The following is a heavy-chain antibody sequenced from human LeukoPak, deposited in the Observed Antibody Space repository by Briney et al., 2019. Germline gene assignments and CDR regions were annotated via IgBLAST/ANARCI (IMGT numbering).Heavy chain of an antibody. D-gene: IGHD1-20*01. V-gene: IGHV1-69*05. CDR1: GGTFSSYA. Sequence: ASVKVSCKASGGTFSSYAISWMRQAPGQGLEWMGGIIPIFGTANYAQKFQGRVTITTDESTSTAYMELSSLRSEDTAVYYCASITGTDPDYWGQGTLVTVSS. J-gene: IGHJ4*02. CDR2: IIPIFGTA. CDR3: ASITGTDPDY.